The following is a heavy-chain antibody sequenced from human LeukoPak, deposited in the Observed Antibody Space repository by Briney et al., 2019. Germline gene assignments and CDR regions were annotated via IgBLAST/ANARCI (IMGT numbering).Heavy chain of an antibody. CDR3: ARDNHVDYEGAFDY. Sequence: PSETLSLTCTVSGGPISRGGYYWSWIRQHPGEGLEWIGDSCCSGSTYYNPAPKSRVTISVDSSKNQFSLKLSSVTAADTAVEYCARDNHVDYEGAFDYWGQGTLVTVSS. D-gene: IGHD4-17*01. CDR1: GGPISRGGYY. V-gene: IGHV4-31*03. CDR2: SCCSGST. J-gene: IGHJ4*02.